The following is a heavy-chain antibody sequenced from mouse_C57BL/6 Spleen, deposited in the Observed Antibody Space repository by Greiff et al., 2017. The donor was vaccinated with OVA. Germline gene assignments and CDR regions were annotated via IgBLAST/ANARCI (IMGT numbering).Heavy chain of an antibody. V-gene: IGHV2-9*01. CDR3: AKHTSFYYGSSYDAMDY. D-gene: IGHD1-1*01. J-gene: IGHJ4*01. CDR2: IWGGGST. CDR1: GFSLTSYG. Sequence: VKVEESGPGLVAPSQSLSITCTVSGFSLTSYGVDWVRQPPGKGLEWLGVIWGGGSTNYNSALMSRLSISKDNSKSQVFLKMNSLQTDDTAMYYCAKHTSFYYGSSYDAMDYWGQGTSVTVSS.